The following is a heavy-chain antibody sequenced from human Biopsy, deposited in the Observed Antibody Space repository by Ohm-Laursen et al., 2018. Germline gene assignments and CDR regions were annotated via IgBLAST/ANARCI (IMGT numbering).Heavy chain of an antibody. CDR1: GFTFSNYY. V-gene: IGHV3-74*01. J-gene: IGHJ4*02. CDR2: IKRDGTTT. CDR3: ARGGFFAYSTFDY. D-gene: IGHD4-11*01. Sequence: LSLTCAASGFTFSNYYMHWVRQAPGKGLLWVSRIKRDGTTTDYAESVKGRFTISRDNAKNTLYLQMNSLRAEGTAVYYCARGGFFAYSTFDYWGQGALVTVSS.